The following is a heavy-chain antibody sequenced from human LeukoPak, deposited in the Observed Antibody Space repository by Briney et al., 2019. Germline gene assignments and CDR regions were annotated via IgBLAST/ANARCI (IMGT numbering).Heavy chain of an antibody. CDR3: AAVGSGSYYY. CDR1: GYHFTIFD. J-gene: IGHJ4*02. D-gene: IGHD1-26*01. Sequence: GASVKVSCKASGYHFTIFDINWVRQASGQGLEWLGWMNPNSGDTGYAQKLQDRVTLSKNTSISTAYMELSSLRSDDAAVYYCAAVGSGSYYYWGQGTLVTVSS. CDR2: MNPNSGDT. V-gene: IGHV1-8*03.